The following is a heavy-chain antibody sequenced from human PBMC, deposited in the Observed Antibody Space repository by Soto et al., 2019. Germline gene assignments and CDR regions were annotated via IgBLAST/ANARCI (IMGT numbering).Heavy chain of an antibody. Sequence: GGSLRLSCATSGFTFRSYGMNWVRQAPGKGLEWVAAVGGSGAGAYYADSVKGRFTISRDNSKNTLYLQMNSLRAGDTAVYFCAKEKRDYYDSSGYYPEDAFDVWGPGTTVTVSS. CDR2: VGGSGAGA. V-gene: IGHV3-23*01. J-gene: IGHJ3*01. CDR3: AKEKRDYYDSSGYYPEDAFDV. CDR1: GFTFRSYG. D-gene: IGHD3-22*01.